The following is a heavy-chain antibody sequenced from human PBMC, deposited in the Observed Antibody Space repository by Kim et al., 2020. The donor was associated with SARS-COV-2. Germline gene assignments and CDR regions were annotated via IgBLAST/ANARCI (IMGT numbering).Heavy chain of an antibody. CDR2: SSAHSGNT. CDR3: ATKKRCYWYFDL. V-gene: IGHV1-18*01. D-gene: IGHD2-8*01. CDR1: DNTFSSHD. J-gene: IGHJ2*01. Sequence: ASVKVSCKASDNTFSSHDLTWVRQAPGQGLEWMGWSSAHSGNTNFAQKFQGRVALTTDAASTIAYMELRNLRFDDTAVYYCATKKRCYWYFDLWGRGTLVTVSS.